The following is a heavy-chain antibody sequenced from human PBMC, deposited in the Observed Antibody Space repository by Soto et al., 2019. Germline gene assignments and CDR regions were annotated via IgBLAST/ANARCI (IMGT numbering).Heavy chain of an antibody. V-gene: IGHV3-33*01. CDR1: GFTISSYG. CDR3: GGAAAEGWFDP. Sequence: QMHLVESGGGVVQPGRSLRLSCAASGFTISSYGMHWVRQAPGKGLEWVAVIWYDGTNKYYADSVKGRFTISRDISKNTLYLQMNSLRVEDTAVYYCGGAAAEGWFDPWGQGSLVTVSS. CDR2: IWYDGTNK. J-gene: IGHJ5*02. D-gene: IGHD6-13*01.